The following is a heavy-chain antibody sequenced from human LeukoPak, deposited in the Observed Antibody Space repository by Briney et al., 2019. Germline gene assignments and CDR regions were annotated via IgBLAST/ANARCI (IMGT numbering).Heavy chain of an antibody. D-gene: IGHD3-22*01. CDR3: ARDNGITMIVGVYFDY. V-gene: IGHV1-2*02. Sequence: EASVKVSCKASGYTFTGYYMHWVRQAPGQGLEWMGWINPNSGGTNYAQKFQGRVTMTRDTSISTAYMELSRLRSDDTAVYYRARDNGITMIVGVYFDYWGQGTLVTVSS. J-gene: IGHJ4*02. CDR1: GYTFTGYY. CDR2: INPNSGGT.